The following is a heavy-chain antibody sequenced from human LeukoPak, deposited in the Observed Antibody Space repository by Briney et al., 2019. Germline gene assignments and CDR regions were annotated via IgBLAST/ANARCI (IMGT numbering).Heavy chain of an antibody. CDR1: GFTFDDYA. J-gene: IGHJ4*02. CDR3: ARDAPYYYDSSGYRGAMDY. CDR2: ISWNSGSI. V-gene: IGHV3-9*01. Sequence: GGSLRLSCAASGFTFDDYAMHWVRQAPGKGLEWVSGISWNSGSIGYADSVKGRFTISRDNAKNSLYLQMNSLRAEDTAVYYCARDAPYYYDSSGYRGAMDYWGQGTLVTVSS. D-gene: IGHD3-22*01.